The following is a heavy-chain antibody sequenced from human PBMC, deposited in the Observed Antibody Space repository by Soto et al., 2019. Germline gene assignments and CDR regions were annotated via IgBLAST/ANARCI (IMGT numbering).Heavy chain of an antibody. CDR2: MYNTGST. J-gene: IGHJ6*02. Sequence: SATLSLTCTVSGGSISGYYWSWILQPTGKGLEWIGYMYNTGSTVYNPSFKSRVTISVDTSKNQFSLKLNSVTAADTAVYYCARDLWGYCGTDCYPLDVWGQGTTVT. CDR1: GGSISGYY. V-gene: IGHV4-59*01. D-gene: IGHD2-21*02. CDR3: ARDLWGYCGTDCYPLDV.